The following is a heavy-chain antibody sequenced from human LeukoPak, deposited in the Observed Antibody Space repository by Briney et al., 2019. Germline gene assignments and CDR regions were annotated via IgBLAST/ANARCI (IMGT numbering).Heavy chain of an antibody. J-gene: IGHJ4*02. CDR2: IYYSGST. V-gene: IGHV4-30-4*01. CDR1: GGSISSGDYY. CDR3: ASRTRASHPFDY. D-gene: IGHD1-26*01. Sequence: SQTLSLTCTVSGGSISSGDYYWSCIRQPPGKGLEWIGYIYYSGSTSYNPSLKSRATMSVDTSKNQFSLKLSSVTATDTAVYYCASRTRASHPFDYWGQGTLVTVSS.